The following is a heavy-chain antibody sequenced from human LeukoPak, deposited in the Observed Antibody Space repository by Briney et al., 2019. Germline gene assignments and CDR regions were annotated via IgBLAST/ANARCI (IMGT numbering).Heavy chain of an antibody. CDR3: AKAPQMIVVVIRYFDY. D-gene: IGHD3-22*01. J-gene: IGHJ4*02. CDR1: GFTFSSYA. CDR2: ISGSGGST. V-gene: IGHV3-23*01. Sequence: PGGSLRLSCAASGFTFSSYAMSWVCQAPGKGLEWVSAISGSGGSTYYADSVKGRFTISRDNSKNTLYLQMNSLRAEDTAVYYCAKAPQMIVVVIRYFDYWGQGTLVTVSS.